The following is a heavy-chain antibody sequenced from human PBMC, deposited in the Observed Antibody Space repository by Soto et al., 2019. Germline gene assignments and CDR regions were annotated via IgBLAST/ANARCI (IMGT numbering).Heavy chain of an antibody. V-gene: IGHV3-33*01. D-gene: IGHD6-19*01. CDR3: ARGPLTVAGAYYYYYGMDV. CDR1: GFTFSSYG. J-gene: IGHJ6*02. Sequence: GGSLRLSCAASGFTFSSYGMHWVRQAPGKGLEWVAVIWYDGSNKYCADSVKGRFTISRDNSKNTLYLQMNSLRAEDTAVYYCARGPLTVAGAYYYYYGMDVWGQGTTVTVSS. CDR2: IWYDGSNK.